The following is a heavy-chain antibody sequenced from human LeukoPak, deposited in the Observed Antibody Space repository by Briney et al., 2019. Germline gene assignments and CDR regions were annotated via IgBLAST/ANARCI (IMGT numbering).Heavy chain of an antibody. CDR2: IRPYNGDT. J-gene: IGHJ5*02. CDR3: ARVSFLVRGVIIGYNWFDP. D-gene: IGHD3-10*01. CDR1: GYTFINYG. V-gene: IGHV1-18*01. Sequence: ASVKVSCKTSGYTFINYGITWVRQVPGQGLEWMGWIRPYNGDTTYAQKVQDRVTMTTDTSTNIVYMELRSLRFDDTAVYYCARVSFLVRGVIIGYNWFDPWGQGTLVTVSS.